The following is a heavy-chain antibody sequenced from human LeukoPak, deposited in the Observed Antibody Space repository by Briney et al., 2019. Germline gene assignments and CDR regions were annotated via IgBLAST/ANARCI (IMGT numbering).Heavy chain of an antibody. Sequence: SETLSLTCTVSGGSIGSHYWTWIRQPPGKGLEWIGHIYYSGSTDYNPSLKSRVTISVDRSKNQFSLKLSSVTAADTAVYYCAGGGAFDIWGQGTMVTVSS. D-gene: IGHD3-10*01. CDR3: AGGGAFDI. CDR2: IYYSGST. V-gene: IGHV4-59*11. J-gene: IGHJ3*02. CDR1: GGSIGSHY.